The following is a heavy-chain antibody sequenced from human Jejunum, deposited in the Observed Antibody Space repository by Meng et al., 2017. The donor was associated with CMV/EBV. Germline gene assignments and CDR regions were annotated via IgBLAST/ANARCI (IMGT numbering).Heavy chain of an antibody. CDR2: LRHDGGGE. D-gene: IGHD6-19*01. V-gene: IGHV3-30*02. J-gene: IGHJ4*02. CDR1: GFSFSTYG. Sequence: ASGFSFSTYGMPWVRQAPGKGLEWVAFLRHDGGGESYADSVRGRFTISRDNSKSTLYLQMNSPRPGDSAVYYCGKDSHSSGWYVDFWGQGTLVTVSS. CDR3: GKDSHSSGWYVDF.